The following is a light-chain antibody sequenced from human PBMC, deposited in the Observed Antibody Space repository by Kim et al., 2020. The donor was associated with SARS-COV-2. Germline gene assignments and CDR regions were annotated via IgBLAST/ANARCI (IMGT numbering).Light chain of an antibody. CDR1: QSLLHSNGYNY. CDR2: LGS. CDR3: MQVLQTPYT. J-gene: IGKJ2*01. V-gene: IGKV2-28*01. Sequence: DIVMTQSPLSLPVTPGEPASISCRSSQSLLHSNGYNYLDWYLQKPGQSPQLLIYLGSNRASGVPDRFSGSGSGTDFTLKISRLEAEDVGVYYCMQVLQTPYTFGQGTKLEI.